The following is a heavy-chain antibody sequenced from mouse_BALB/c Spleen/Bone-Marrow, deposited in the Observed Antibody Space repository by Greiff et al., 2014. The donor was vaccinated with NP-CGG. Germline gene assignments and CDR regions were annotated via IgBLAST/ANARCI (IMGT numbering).Heavy chain of an antibody. CDR2: IDPAKGNT. D-gene: IGHD2-1*01. J-gene: IGHJ3*01. V-gene: IGHV14-3*02. CDR1: GFNIKDSY. CDR3: ARNYPFAY. Sequence: EVQLQQSGAELVKPGASVKLSCTASGFNIKDSYLHWVEQRPEQGLDWIGRIDPAKGNTNYDPKFQGKATITADPSSNTAYLQLSSLTSEDTAVYFCARNYPFAYWGQGTLVTVSA.